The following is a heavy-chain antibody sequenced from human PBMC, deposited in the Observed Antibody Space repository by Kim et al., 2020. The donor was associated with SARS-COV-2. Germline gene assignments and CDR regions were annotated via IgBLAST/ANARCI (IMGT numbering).Heavy chain of an antibody. D-gene: IGHD3-16*01. V-gene: IGHV4-34*01. J-gene: IGHJ4*02. CDR3: ARSEGLWGSHDY. Sequence: SETLSLTCAVYGGSFSGYYWSWIRQPPGKGLEWIGEINHSGSTNYNPSLKSRVTISVDTSKNQFSLKLSSVTAADTAVYYCARSEGLWGSHDYWGQGTLVTVSS. CDR2: INHSGST. CDR1: GGSFSGYY.